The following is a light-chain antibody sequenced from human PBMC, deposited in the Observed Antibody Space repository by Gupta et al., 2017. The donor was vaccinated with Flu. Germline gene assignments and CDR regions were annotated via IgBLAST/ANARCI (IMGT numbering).Light chain of an antibody. Sequence: QPVLTQPPSASASLGASVTLTCTLSSGYSHYIVDWFQQRPGKGPRFVMRAGTGGIVGSKGDGIPDRFSVLGSGLNRFPTIKNIQGEDESDYHCGADHGNGDNFLVVFGGGTKLTVL. CDR1: SGYSHYI. V-gene: IGLV9-49*01. CDR2: AGTGGIVG. CDR3: GADHGNGDNFLVV. J-gene: IGLJ2*01.